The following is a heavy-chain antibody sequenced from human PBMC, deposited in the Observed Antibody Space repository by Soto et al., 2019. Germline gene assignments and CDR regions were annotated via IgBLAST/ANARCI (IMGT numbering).Heavy chain of an antibody. CDR2: INHSGST. CDR1: GGSFSGYY. V-gene: IGHV4-34*01. J-gene: IGHJ4*02. D-gene: IGHD6-13*01. Sequence: QVQLQQWGAGLLKPSETLSLTCAVYGGSFSGYYWSWIRQPPRKGLEWIGEINHSGSTNYNPSLKSRVTISVDTSKNQFSLKLSSVTAADTAVYYCARGKAAAGTDYFDYWGQGTLVTVSS. CDR3: ARGKAAAGTDYFDY.